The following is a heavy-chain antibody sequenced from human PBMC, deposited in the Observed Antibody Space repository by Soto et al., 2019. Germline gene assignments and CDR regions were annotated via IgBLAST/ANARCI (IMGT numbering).Heavy chain of an antibody. CDR3: ARGLVVVSATDWYFDL. Sequence: QVQLVQSGAEVKKPGASVKVSCKASGYTFTSYDINWVRQAAGQGLEWIGWMNPNSGKTVYAQKFQGRVTMAGNTSISTAYMELSSLRSYDTAVYFCARGLVVVSATDWYFDLWGRGTLVTVSS. V-gene: IGHV1-8*01. CDR1: GYTFTSYD. J-gene: IGHJ2*01. CDR2: MNPNSGKT. D-gene: IGHD2-15*01.